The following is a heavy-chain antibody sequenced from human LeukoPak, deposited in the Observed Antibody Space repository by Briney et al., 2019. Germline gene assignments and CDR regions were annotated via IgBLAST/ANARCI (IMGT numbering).Heavy chain of an antibody. CDR3: ARGGGLDV. D-gene: IGHD3-16*01. Sequence: PGGSLRLSCGASGFTFSAQTMSWVRQAPGKGLEWVAKIKEDGSEIDYVDSVRGRFTISRDNAKNSLYLQMSNLRAGDTAVYFCARGGGLDVWGQGATVTVSS. J-gene: IGHJ6*02. CDR2: IKEDGSEI. V-gene: IGHV3-7*03. CDR1: GFTFSAQT.